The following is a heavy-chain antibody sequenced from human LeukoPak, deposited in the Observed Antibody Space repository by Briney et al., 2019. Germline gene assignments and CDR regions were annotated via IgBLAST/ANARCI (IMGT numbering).Heavy chain of an antibody. D-gene: IGHD5-24*01. CDR2: IYHSGST. J-gene: IGHJ4*02. Sequence: SGTLSLTCAVSGGSISNITNSNWWSWVRQPPGKGLEWIGEIYHSGSTNYNPSLKSRVTISVDKSKNQFSLKLSSVTAADTAVYYCARVGRWLQAEVFDYWGQGTLVTVSS. CDR1: GGSISNITNSNW. V-gene: IGHV4-4*02. CDR3: ARVGRWLQAEVFDY.